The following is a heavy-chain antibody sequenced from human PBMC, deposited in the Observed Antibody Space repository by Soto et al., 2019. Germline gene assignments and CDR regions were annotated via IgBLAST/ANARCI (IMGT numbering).Heavy chain of an antibody. CDR3: ARQSLFTRGLGGDYDRDFQH. J-gene: IGHJ1*01. D-gene: IGHD4-17*01. Sequence: ASVKVSCKASGYTFTSYDINWVRQATGQGLEWMGWMNPNSGNTGYAQKFQGRVTMTRNTSISTAYMELSSLRSEDTAVYYCARQSLFTRGLGGDYDRDFQHWGQGTLVTVSS. CDR1: GYTFTSYD. V-gene: IGHV1-8*01. CDR2: MNPNSGNT.